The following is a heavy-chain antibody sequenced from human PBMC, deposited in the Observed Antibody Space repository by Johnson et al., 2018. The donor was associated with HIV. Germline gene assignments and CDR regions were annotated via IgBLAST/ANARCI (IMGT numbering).Heavy chain of an antibody. CDR3: ARIPGSGWEHDAFDI. Sequence: VQLVESGGGLVQPGGSLRLPCAASGFTFSNAWMSWVRQAPGKGLEWVGRIKSKTDGGTTDYAAPVKGRFTISRDNSKNTLYLQMNSLRAEDTAVYYCARIPGSGWEHDAFDIWGQGTLVTVSS. V-gene: IGHV3-15*01. CDR1: GFTFSNAW. J-gene: IGHJ3*02. D-gene: IGHD6-19*01. CDR2: IKSKTDGGTT.